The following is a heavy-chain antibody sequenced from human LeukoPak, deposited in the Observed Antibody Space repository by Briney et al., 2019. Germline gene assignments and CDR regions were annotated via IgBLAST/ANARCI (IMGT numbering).Heavy chain of an antibody. Sequence: ASVTVSCKASGYTLTGYYMHWVRQAPGQGLEWMGWINPNSGGTNYAQKFQGRVTMTRDTSISTDYMELSRLTSDDTAVYYCARDGDGRINFDYWGQGTLVTVSS. CDR1: GYTLTGYY. CDR3: ARDGDGRINFDY. V-gene: IGHV1-2*02. CDR2: INPNSGGT. D-gene: IGHD3-10*01. J-gene: IGHJ4*02.